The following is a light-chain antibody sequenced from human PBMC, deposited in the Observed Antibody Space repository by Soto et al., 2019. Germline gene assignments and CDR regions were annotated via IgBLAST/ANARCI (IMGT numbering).Light chain of an antibody. CDR1: QSISMW. CDR2: DAS. Sequence: DIQMTQSPSTLSASVGDRVTITCRASQSISMWLAWYQQKPGKAPNLLIFDASSLESGVPSRFSGSGSGTEVTLTISSLQPDDFVTYYCQQYNSYPHTFGQGTKLEIK. V-gene: IGKV1-5*01. J-gene: IGKJ2*01. CDR3: QQYNSYPHT.